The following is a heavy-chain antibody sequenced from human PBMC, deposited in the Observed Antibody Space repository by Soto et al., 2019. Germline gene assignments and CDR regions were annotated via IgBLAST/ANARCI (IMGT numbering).Heavy chain of an antibody. CDR3: ARELMQLVPAYYYYAMRV. CDR1: GFTLSSYE. CDR2: ISSGGRTM. Sequence: GGSLRLSCAASGFTLSSYEMNWVRQAPGKGLEWASYISSGGRTMYYADSVKGRFTISRDNTKNSLYLQMYGLRAEDTAAYYCARELMQLVPAYYYYAMRVWGQGTTVTVS. D-gene: IGHD6-6*01. V-gene: IGHV3-48*03. J-gene: IGHJ6*02.